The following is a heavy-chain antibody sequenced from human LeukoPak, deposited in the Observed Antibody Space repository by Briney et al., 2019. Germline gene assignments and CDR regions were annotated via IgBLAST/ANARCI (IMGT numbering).Heavy chain of an antibody. CDR2: INPNSGGT. D-gene: IGHD3-10*02. CDR3: ARLTNVRKSEFDY. CDR1: GYTFTGYY. V-gene: IGHV1-2*06. J-gene: IGHJ4*02. Sequence: GASVKVSCKASGYTFTGYYMHWVRQGPGQGLEWMGRINPNSGGTNYAQKFQGRVTMTRDTSISTAYMELSRLRSDDTAVYYCARLTNVRKSEFDYWAKGTLVTVSS.